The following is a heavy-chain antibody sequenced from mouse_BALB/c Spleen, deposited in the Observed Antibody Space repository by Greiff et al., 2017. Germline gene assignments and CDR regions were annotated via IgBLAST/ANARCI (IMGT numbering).Heavy chain of an antibody. J-gene: IGHJ4*01. CDR2: ISYSGST. Sequence: VQLKESGPSLVKPSQTLSLTCSVTGDSITSGYWNWIRKFPGNKLEYMGYISYSGSTYYNPSLKSRISITRDTSKNQYYLQLNSVTTEDTATYYCARFGYYGHGLMDYWGQGTSVTVSS. D-gene: IGHD1-2*01. V-gene: IGHV3-8*02. CDR1: GDSITSGY. CDR3: ARFGYYGHGLMDY.